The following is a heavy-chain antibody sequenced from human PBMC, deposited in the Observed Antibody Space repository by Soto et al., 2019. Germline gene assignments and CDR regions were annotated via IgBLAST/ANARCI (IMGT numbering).Heavy chain of an antibody. J-gene: IGHJ4*02. CDR1: GFTFSSYS. CDR3: ARDAYYYDSSGPSL. V-gene: IGHV3-21*01. D-gene: IGHD3-22*01. CDR2: ISSSSSYI. Sequence: GGFLRLSCAASGFTFSSYSMNWVRQAPGKGLEWVSSISSSSSYIYYADSVKGRFTISRDNAKNSLYLQMNSLRAEDTAVYYCARDAYYYDSSGPSLWGQGTLVTVSS.